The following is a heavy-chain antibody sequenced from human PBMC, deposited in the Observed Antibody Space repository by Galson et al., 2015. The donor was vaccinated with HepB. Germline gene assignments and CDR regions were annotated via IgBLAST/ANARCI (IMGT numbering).Heavy chain of an antibody. J-gene: IGHJ4*02. CDR3: ANLDGYCSGGSCL. V-gene: IGHV3-23*01. CDR1: GFTFSSYA. D-gene: IGHD2-15*01. Sequence: SLRLSCAASGFTFSSYAMSWVRQAPGKGLEWVSAISGSGGSTYYADSVKGRFTISRDNSKNTLYLQMNSLRAEDTAVYYCANLDGYCSGGSCLWGQGTLVTVSS. CDR2: ISGSGGST.